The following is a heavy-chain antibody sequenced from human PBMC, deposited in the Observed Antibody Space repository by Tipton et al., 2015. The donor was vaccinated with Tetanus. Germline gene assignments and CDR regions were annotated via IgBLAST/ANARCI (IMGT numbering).Heavy chain of an antibody. CDR1: GGSFSGYY. Sequence: TLSLTCAVYGGSFSGYYWSWIRQPPGKGLEWIGEINHSGSTNYNPSLKSRVTISVDTSKNQFSLKLSSVTAADTAVYHCARGEYYDFWSGYHTNYYYYGMDVWGQGTTVTVSS. CDR2: INHSGST. V-gene: IGHV4-34*01. J-gene: IGHJ6*02. CDR3: ARGEYYDFWSGYHTNYYYYGMDV. D-gene: IGHD3-3*01.